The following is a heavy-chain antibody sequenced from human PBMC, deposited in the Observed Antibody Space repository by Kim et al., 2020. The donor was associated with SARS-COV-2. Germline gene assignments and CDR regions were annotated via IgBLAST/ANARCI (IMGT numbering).Heavy chain of an antibody. D-gene: IGHD6-19*01. CDR1: GGSISSYY. J-gene: IGHJ4*02. CDR3: ARGLAVAGTKADVMRDY. Sequence: SETLSLTCTVSGGSISSYYWSWIRQPPGKGLEWIGYIYYSGSTNYNPSLKSRVTISVDTSKNQFSLKLSSVTAADTAVYYCARGLAVAGTKADVMRDYWGQGTLVTVSS. V-gene: IGHV4-59*01. CDR2: IYYSGST.